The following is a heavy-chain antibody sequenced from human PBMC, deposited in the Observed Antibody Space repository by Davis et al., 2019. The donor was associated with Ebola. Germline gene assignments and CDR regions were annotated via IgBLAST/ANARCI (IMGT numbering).Heavy chain of an antibody. J-gene: IGHJ4*02. V-gene: IGHV3-23*01. D-gene: IGHD3-3*01. CDR1: GFTFSTCA. CDR2: ISGSGGTT. Sequence: GESLKISCEASGFTFSTCAMNWVRQAPGKGLEWVSAISGSGGTTYYADSVKGRFTISRDNSKNTLYLQMNSLRAEDTAVYYCAKDHDFWSGYYDYWGQGTLVTVSS. CDR3: AKDHDFWSGYYDY.